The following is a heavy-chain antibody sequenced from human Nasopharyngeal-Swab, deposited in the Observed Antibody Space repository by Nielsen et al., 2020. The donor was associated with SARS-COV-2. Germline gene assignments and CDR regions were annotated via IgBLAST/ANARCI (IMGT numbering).Heavy chain of an antibody. CDR1: GYTFTSYA. V-gene: IGHV7-4-1*02. CDR2: INTNTGNP. D-gene: IGHD2-15*01. Sequence: ASVKVSCKASGYTFTSYAMNWVRQAPGQGLEWIGWINTNTGNPTYAQGFTGRFVFSLDTSVSTAYLQISSLKAEDTAVYYCARREEAFGYCSGGSCYSYYDYYYYYMDVWGKGTTVTVSS. J-gene: IGHJ6*03. CDR3: ARREEAFGYCSGGSCYSYYDYYYYYMDV.